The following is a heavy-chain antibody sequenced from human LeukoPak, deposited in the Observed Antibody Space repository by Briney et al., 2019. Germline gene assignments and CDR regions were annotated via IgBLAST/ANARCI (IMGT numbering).Heavy chain of an antibody. CDR2: IKSNTDGGTT. J-gene: IGHJ5*02. Sequence: GGSLRLSCAASGFAFSTAWMSWVRQAPGKGLEWVGRIKSNTDGGTTEYAAPVKGRFTLSRDDSKTTLYLQMNSLRTEDTAVYYCGTFPFDPWGQGTLVTVSS. V-gene: IGHV3-15*01. CDR1: GFAFSTAW. D-gene: IGHD2/OR15-2a*01. CDR3: GTFPFDP.